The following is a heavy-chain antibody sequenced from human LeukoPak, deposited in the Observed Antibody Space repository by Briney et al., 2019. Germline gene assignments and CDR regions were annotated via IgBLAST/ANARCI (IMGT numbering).Heavy chain of an antibody. CDR2: SSWNAEIT. J-gene: IGHJ3*01. CDR3: ATALLGSGPIDDAFDL. CDR1: GFTFDDFA. D-gene: IGHD3-10*01. Sequence: GGSLRLSCVAYGFTFDDFAMHWVRQAPGKGLEWVSGSSWNAEITHYADSVKGRFTISRDNAKNSLYLQMESLRPDDTALYYCATALLGSGPIDDAFDLWGQGTMVTVSS. V-gene: IGHV3-9*01.